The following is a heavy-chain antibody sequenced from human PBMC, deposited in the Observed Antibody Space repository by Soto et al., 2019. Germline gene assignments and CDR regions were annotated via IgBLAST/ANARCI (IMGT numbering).Heavy chain of an antibody. V-gene: IGHV1-8*01. D-gene: IGHD3-3*02. CDR2: MNPNSGNT. CDR3: GRISSLYYYYYGMDV. CDR1: GYTFTSYD. J-gene: IGHJ6*02. Sequence: QVQLVQSGAEVKKPGASVKVSCKASGYTFTSYDINWVRQATGQGLEWMGWMNPNSGNTGYAQKFQGRVTMTRNTSISTAYMELSSLRSEDTAVYYCGRISSLYYYYYGMDVWGQGTTVTVSS.